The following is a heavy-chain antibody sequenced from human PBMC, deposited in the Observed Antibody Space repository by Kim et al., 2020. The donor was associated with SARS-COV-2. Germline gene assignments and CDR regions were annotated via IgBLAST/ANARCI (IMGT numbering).Heavy chain of an antibody. CDR3: ARAYYYDSSGYTFQH. J-gene: IGHJ1*01. Sequence: ASVKVSCKASGYTFTGYYMHWVRQAPGQGLEWMGWINPNSGGTNYAQKFQGRVTMTRDTSISTAYMELSRLRSDDTAVYYCARAYYYDSSGYTFQHWGQGTLVTVSS. V-gene: IGHV1-2*02. CDR1: GYTFTGYY. CDR2: INPNSGGT. D-gene: IGHD3-22*01.